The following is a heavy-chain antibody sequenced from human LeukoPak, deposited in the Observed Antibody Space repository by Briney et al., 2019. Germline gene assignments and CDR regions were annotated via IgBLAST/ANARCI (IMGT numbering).Heavy chain of an antibody. D-gene: IGHD6-19*01. V-gene: IGHV3-30*03. CDR2: ISYDGSNK. J-gene: IGHJ4*02. Sequence: GGSLRLSCAASGFTFSSYGMHWVRQAPGKGLEWVAVISYDGSNKYYADSVKGRFTISRDNSKDTLYLQMNSLRAEDTAVYYCARVLDSSGWYFGFDYWGQGTLVTVSS. CDR1: GFTFSSYG. CDR3: ARVLDSSGWYFGFDY.